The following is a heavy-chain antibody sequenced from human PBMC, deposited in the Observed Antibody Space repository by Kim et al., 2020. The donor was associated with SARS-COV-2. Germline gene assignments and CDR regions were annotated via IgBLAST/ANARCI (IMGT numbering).Heavy chain of an antibody. D-gene: IGHD6-13*01. CDR3: SRDGYSSSLSPTDG. Sequence: GSVKGPFTSSRDNSKNPLYLQMNSLRAEDTAVYYCSRDGYSSSLSPTDGWGQGTTVTVSS. V-gene: IGHV3-30*07. J-gene: IGHJ6*02.